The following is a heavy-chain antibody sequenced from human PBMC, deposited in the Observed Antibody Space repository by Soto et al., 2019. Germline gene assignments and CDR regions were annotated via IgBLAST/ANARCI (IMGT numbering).Heavy chain of an antibody. CDR3: ARARGDYGQTFDY. V-gene: IGHV3-21*01. J-gene: IGHJ4*02. CDR2: ISSSSSYI. D-gene: IGHD4-17*01. CDR1: GFTFSSYS. Sequence: EVQLVESGGGLVKPGGSLRLSCAASGFTFSSYSMNWVRQAPGKGLEWVSSISSSSSYIYYADSVKGRFTISRDNAKNSLYLQMNSRRAEDTAVYYCARARGDYGQTFDYWGQGTLVTVSS.